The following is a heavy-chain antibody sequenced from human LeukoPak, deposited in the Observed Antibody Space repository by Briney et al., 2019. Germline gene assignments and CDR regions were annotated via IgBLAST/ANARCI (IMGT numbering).Heavy chain of an antibody. J-gene: IGHJ4*02. D-gene: IGHD6-19*01. Sequence: PGGSLRLSCAGSGFTFSSQSMNWVRQAPGKGLVWVSRINSDGSSTSYADSVKGRFTISRDNAKNTLYLQMNSLRAEDTAVYYCALEGYSSGWQDFDYWGQGTLVTVSS. CDR3: ALEGYSSGWQDFDY. CDR1: GFTFSSQS. CDR2: INSDGSST. V-gene: IGHV3-74*01.